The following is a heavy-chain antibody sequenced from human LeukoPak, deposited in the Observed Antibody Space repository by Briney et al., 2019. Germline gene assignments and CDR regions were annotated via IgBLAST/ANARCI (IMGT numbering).Heavy chain of an antibody. CDR3: AKDPPQWLAKRDH. Sequence: AGGSLRLSCAASGFTFSSYWMSWDRQAAGKGLEWVANIKQDGSEKYYVDSVEGRFTISRHSATNSLYLQMNSLRVEDTAVYYCAKDPPQWLAKRDHWGQGTLVTVSS. CDR2: IKQDGSEK. D-gene: IGHD6-19*01. CDR1: GFTFSSYW. V-gene: IGHV3-7*03. J-gene: IGHJ4*02.